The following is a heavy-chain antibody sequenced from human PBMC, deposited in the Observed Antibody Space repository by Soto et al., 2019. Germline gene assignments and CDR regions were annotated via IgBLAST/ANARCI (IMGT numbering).Heavy chain of an antibody. V-gene: IGHV3-9*01. J-gene: IGHJ4*02. CDR3: VKDASHGYREYLDYFED. CDR1: VFTFDDYA. CDR2: ISWNSGSI. Sequence: SLRLSCAFSVFTFDDYAMHCVRQSPGKGLEWVSGISWNSGSIGYADSVKGRFTISRDNAKNSLHLQMNSLRADDTALYFCVKDASHGYREYLDYFEDLGQGTLVTVSS. D-gene: IGHD6-25*01.